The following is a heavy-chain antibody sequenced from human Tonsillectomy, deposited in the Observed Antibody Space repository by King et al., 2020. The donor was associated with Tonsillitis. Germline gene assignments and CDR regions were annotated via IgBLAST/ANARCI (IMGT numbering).Heavy chain of an antibody. CDR1: GYSFTSYW. D-gene: IGHD6-13*01. CDR2: IYPGDSDT. J-gene: IGHJ4*02. Sequence: VQLVESGAEVKKPGESLKISCKGSGYSFTSYWIGWVRQMPGEGLEWMGIIYPGDSDTRYSPSFQGQVTISADKSISTAYLQWSRLKASDTAMYYCARSRGSSWANFDYWGQGTLVTVSS. V-gene: IGHV5-51*01. CDR3: ARSRGSSWANFDY.